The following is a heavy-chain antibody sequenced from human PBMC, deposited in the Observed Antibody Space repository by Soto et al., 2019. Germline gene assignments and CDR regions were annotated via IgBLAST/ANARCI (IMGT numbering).Heavy chain of an antibody. CDR3: AREGYDFWSGYPSDWFDP. CDR1: GGSISSGDYY. D-gene: IGHD3-3*01. V-gene: IGHV4-30-4*01. CDR2: IYYSGST. J-gene: IGHJ5*02. Sequence: PSETLSLTCTVSGGSISSGDYYWSWIRQPPGKGLEWIGYIYYSGSTYYNPSLKSRVTISVDTSKNQFSLKLSSVTAADTAVYYCAREGYDFWSGYPSDWFDPWGQGTLVTISS.